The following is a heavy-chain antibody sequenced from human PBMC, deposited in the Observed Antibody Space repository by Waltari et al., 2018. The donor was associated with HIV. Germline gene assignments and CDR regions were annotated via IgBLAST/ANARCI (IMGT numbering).Heavy chain of an antibody. J-gene: IGHJ4*02. CDR1: GFTFSSYW. CDR2: IKQDGSEK. CDR3: ASLYCSGGSCYDY. Sequence: EVQLVESGGGLVQPGGSLRLSCAASGFTFSSYWMTWVRQAPGKGLEWVDKIKQDGSEKYYVDSVKGRFTISRDNAKNSLYLQMNSLRAEDTAVYYCASLYCSGGSCYDYWGQGTLVTVSS. D-gene: IGHD2-15*01. V-gene: IGHV3-7*01.